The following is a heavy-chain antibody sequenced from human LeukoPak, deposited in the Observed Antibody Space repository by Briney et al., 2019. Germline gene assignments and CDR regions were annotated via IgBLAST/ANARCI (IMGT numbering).Heavy chain of an antibody. Sequence: ASVTVSCKASGYTFTSYDINWVRQATGQGLEWMGWMNPNSGNTGYAQKFQGRVTITRNTSISTAYMELSSLRSEDTAVYYCARVVGVVVPAAYIDYYYYYMDVWGKGTTVTVSS. J-gene: IGHJ6*03. CDR2: MNPNSGNT. CDR1: GYTFTSYD. V-gene: IGHV1-8*03. CDR3: ARVVGVVVPAAYIDYYYYYMDV. D-gene: IGHD2-2*01.